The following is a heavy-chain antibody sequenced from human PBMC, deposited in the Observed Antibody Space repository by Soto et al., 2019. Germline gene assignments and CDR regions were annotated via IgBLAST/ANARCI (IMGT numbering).Heavy chain of an antibody. J-gene: IGHJ6*02. D-gene: IGHD2-15*01. CDR3: ARDLVRYCSGGSCYDALGYYGMDV. V-gene: IGHV1-2*02. CDR1: GYTFTGYY. Sequence: QVPLVQSGAEVKKPGASVKVSCKASGYTFTGYYMHWVRQAPGQGLEWMGWINPNSGGTNYAQKFQGRVTMTRDTSISTAYMELSRLRSDDTAVYYCARDLVRYCSGGSCYDALGYYGMDVWGQGTTVTVSS. CDR2: INPNSGGT.